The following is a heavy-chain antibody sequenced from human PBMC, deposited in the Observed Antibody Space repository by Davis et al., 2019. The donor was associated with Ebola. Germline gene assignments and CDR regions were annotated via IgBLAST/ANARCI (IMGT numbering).Heavy chain of an antibody. CDR3: ARGPIAAAGIPLGWLNY. Sequence: GESLKISCAASGFTVSSNYMSWVRQAPGKGLEWVSVIYSGGSTYYADSVKGRFTISRDNSKNTLYLQMNSLRAEDTAVYYCARGPIAAAGIPLGWLNYWGQGTLVTVSS. J-gene: IGHJ4*02. D-gene: IGHD6-13*01. CDR1: GFTVSSNY. CDR2: IYSGGST. V-gene: IGHV3-53*01.